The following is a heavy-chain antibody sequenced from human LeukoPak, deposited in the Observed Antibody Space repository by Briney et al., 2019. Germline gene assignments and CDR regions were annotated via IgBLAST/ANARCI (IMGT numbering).Heavy chain of an antibody. CDR2: IRYDGSNK. CDR3: AKVDIQFQLELRLFDY. V-gene: IGHV3-30*02. D-gene: IGHD1-7*01. CDR1: GFTFSSYG. J-gene: IGHJ4*02. Sequence: GGSLRLSCAASGFTFSSYGMHWVRQAPGKGLEWVAFIRYDGSNKYYADSVKGRFTISRDNSKNTLYLQMNSLRAEDTAVYYCAKVDIQFQLELRLFDYWGQGTLVTVSS.